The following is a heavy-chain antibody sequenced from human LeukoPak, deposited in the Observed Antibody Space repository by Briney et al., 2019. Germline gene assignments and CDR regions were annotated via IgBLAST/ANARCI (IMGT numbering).Heavy chain of an antibody. CDR1: GFNFANHA. CDR2: ISGGGDIT. Sequence: GGSLRLSCAASGFNFANHAMSWVRQTPGKGLEWVSAISGGGDITYYADSVTGRFTISRDNSKDMLFLQMHSLRPGDTAVYYCVREDTPAAANYWGQGTLVTISS. CDR3: VREDTPAAANY. J-gene: IGHJ4*02. V-gene: IGHV3-23*01. D-gene: IGHD2-15*01.